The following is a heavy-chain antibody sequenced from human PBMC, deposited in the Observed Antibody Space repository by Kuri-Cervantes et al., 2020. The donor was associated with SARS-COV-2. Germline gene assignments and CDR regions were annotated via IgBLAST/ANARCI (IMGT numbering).Heavy chain of an antibody. D-gene: IGHD3-3*01. V-gene: IGHV3-49*04. CDR2: IRSKAYGGTT. J-gene: IGHJ4*02. CDR3: TRHDFWSAYYFDY. Sequence: GESLKISCTASGFTFGDYAMSWVRQAPGKGLEWVGFIRSKAYGGTTEYAASVKGRFTISRDDSKSIAYLQMNSLKTEDTAVYYCTRHDFWSAYYFDYWGQGTLVTLSS. CDR1: GFTFGDYA.